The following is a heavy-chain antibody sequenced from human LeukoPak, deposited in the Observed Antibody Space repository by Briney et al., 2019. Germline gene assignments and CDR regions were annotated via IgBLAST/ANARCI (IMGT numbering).Heavy chain of an antibody. CDR3: ARDRGSQQRSFDC. D-gene: IGHD6-13*01. Sequence: PGGSLRLSCAASGFMFSSYSMNWIRQAPVKGLEWVSSISSSSSYIYYADSVKGRFTISRDNAKTSLYLQMNSLRAEDTAVYYCARDRGSQQRSFDCGGQGTLVTVSS. V-gene: IGHV3-21*01. CDR2: ISSSSSYI. CDR1: GFMFSSYS. J-gene: IGHJ4*02.